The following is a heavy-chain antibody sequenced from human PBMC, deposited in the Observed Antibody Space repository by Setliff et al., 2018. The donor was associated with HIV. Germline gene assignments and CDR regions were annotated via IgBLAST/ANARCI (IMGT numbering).Heavy chain of an antibody. Sequence: LSLTCTVSGDPISTYYWSWVRKPPGKGLEWVALIWYDGSSRYYADSVKGRFTISTDNSKNTLYLQKNSLRAEDTAVYYCAKDKYSSRRITIFGGSVPLDYWGQGTLFTVSS. CDR2: IWYDGSSR. CDR1: GDPISTYY. D-gene: IGHD3-3*01. V-gene: IGHV3-33*06. CDR3: AKDKYSSRRITIFGGSVPLDY. J-gene: IGHJ4*02.